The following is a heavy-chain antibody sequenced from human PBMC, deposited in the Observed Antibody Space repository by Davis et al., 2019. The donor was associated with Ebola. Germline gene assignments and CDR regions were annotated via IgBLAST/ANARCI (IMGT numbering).Heavy chain of an antibody. CDR1: GFTFSNYA. CDR3: AKGSRSDGSCYTGSDY. D-gene: IGHD2-15*01. CDR2: ISGNGGST. V-gene: IGHV3-23*01. J-gene: IGHJ4*02. Sequence: GGSLRLSCEASGFTFSNYAMSWVRQAPGKGLEWVSTISGNGGSTYYADSVKGRFTISRDNSKNTLYGQMNSLRADDTALYYCAKGSRSDGSCYTGSDYWGQGTLVTVSS.